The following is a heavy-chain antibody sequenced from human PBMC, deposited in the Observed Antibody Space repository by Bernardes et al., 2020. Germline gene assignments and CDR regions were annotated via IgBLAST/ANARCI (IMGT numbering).Heavy chain of an antibody. CDR1: GFTFSSYA. CDR3: AKDPDYGDYVRYFQH. J-gene: IGHJ1*01. D-gene: IGHD4-17*01. CDR2: ISGSGGST. V-gene: IGHV3-23*01. Sequence: GGSLRLSCAASGFTFSSYAMSWVRQAPGKGLEWVSAISGSGGSTYYADSVKGRFTISRDNSKNTLYLQMNSLRAEDTAVYYCAKDPDYGDYVRYFQHWGQGTLVTVSS.